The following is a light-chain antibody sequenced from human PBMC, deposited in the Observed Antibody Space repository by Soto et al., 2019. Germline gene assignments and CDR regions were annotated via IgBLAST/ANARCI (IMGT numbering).Light chain of an antibody. Sequence: DIQMTQSPSTLSESVGDRVTITCRASQNINSWLAWYQQKPGQGPRLLIYKASTLEGGVPSRFTGTQSGTAFTLTISRLQPDDYATYFCLQYNYYWTFGQGTRIEVK. V-gene: IGKV1-5*03. CDR3: LQYNYYWT. CDR1: QNINSW. CDR2: KAS. J-gene: IGKJ1*01.